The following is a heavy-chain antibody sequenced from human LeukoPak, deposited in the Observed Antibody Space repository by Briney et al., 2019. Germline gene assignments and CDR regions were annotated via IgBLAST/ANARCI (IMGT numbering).Heavy chain of an antibody. CDR2: INTNTGSP. D-gene: IGHD2-2*01. V-gene: IGHV7-4-1*02. CDR3: ARDIVVVPAAISGVYYYYYGMDV. J-gene: IGHJ6*02. Sequence: ASVTVSCKASGYTFSTYPMNWVRQAPGQGLEWMGWINTNTGSPTYAQGLTGRFVFSLDTSVSTAFLQINSLKAEDTALYYCARDIVVVPAAISGVYYYYYGMDVWGQGTTVTVSS. CDR1: GYTFSTYP.